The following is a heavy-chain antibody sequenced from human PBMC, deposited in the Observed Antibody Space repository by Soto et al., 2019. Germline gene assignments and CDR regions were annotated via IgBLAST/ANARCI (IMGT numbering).Heavy chain of an antibody. J-gene: IGHJ4*02. Sequence: QVQLQESGPGLVKPSQTLSLTCTVSGGSISSGGYYWSWIRQHPGKGLEWIGYIYYSGSTYYNPSLKSRVTISVETSKNQFALKLSSVTAADTAVYYCARDASSGWYGWFDYWGQGTLVTVSS. CDR1: GGSISSGGYY. D-gene: IGHD6-19*01. CDR2: IYYSGST. CDR3: ARDASSGWYGWFDY. V-gene: IGHV4-31*03.